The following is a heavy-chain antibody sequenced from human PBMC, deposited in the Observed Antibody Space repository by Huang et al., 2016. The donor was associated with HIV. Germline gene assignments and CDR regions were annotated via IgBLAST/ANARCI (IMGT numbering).Heavy chain of an antibody. V-gene: IGHV1-18*01. J-gene: IGHJ1*01. D-gene: IGHD3-22*01. CDR3: ARERYYYDRSGYYTPVEYFHH. CDR1: GYTFTNYA. Sequence: QVQLVQSGAEVKKLGASVKVSCKASGYTFTNYAINWVRQAPGQSLEWMGWISGYKCKTNYAQKGQGRVTMTKDTSTSTAYMELRSLISDDTAVYYCARERYYYDRSGYYTPVEYFHHWGQGTLVTVSS. CDR2: ISGYKCKT.